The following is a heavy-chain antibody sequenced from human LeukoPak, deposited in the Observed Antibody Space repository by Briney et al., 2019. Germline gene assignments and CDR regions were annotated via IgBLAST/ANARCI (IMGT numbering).Heavy chain of an antibody. V-gene: IGHV3-49*04. J-gene: IGHJ4*02. CDR2: IRSTVYGGTP. CDR1: GFTFGDYA. CDR3: TRDQTPYY. Sequence: GGSLKLSCTASGFTFGDYAMTWVRQAPGKGLEWVGFIRSTVYGGTPGYAASVKGRSTISRDDSKGIAYLQMNSLKTEDTAVYYCTRDQTPYYWGQGTLVTVSS.